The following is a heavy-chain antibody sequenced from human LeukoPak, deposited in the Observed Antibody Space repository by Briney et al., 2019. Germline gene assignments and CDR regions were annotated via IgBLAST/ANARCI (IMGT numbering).Heavy chain of an antibody. CDR3: ARDFIAVGGSNLFLMV. V-gene: IGHV1-3*01. J-gene: IGHJ4*02. CDR1: GYTFSNFA. Sequence: ASVKVSCKASGYTFSNFAIHWVRLAPGQGLEWMGWINAAYGKTYYSERLQGRVTITRDTSASTAYMEVSSLGSEDTAVYFCARDFIAVGGSNLFLMVWGQGTLVTVSS. D-gene: IGHD6-19*01. CDR2: INAAYGKT.